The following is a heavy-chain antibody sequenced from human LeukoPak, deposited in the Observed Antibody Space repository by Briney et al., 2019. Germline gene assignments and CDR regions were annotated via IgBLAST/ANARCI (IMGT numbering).Heavy chain of an antibody. Sequence: GGSLRLSCAASGFTVSSNYMSWVRQAPGKGLEWVSVIYSGGSTYYADSVKGRYTISRHNSKNTLYLQMNSLRAEDTAVYYCARVLSGYYHYWGQGTLVTVSS. J-gene: IGHJ4*02. V-gene: IGHV3-53*04. CDR3: ARVLSGYYHY. CDR2: IYSGGST. CDR1: GFTVSSNY. D-gene: IGHD3-3*01.